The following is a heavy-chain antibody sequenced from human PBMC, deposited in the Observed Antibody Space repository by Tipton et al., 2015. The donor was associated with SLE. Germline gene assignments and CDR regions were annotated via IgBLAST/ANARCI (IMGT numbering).Heavy chain of an antibody. Sequence: TLSLTCTVSGGSISSYYWSWIRQPPGKGLEWIGSIYYSGSTYYNPSLKSRVTISVDTSKNQFSLKLSSVTAADTAVYYCARGGTSSWEYFDYWGQGTLVTVSS. CDR2: IYYSGST. CDR3: ARGGTSSWEYFDY. D-gene: IGHD6-13*01. J-gene: IGHJ4*02. CDR1: GGSISSYY. V-gene: IGHV4-59*01.